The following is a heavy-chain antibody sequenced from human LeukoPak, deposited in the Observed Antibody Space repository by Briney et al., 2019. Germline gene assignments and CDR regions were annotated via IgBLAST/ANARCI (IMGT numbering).Heavy chain of an antibody. CDR2: INTNTGNP. V-gene: IGHV7-4-1*02. Sequence: ASVKVSCKASGGTFTHYVISWVRQAPGQGLEWMGWINTNTGNPTYAQGFTGRFVFSLDTSDSTAYLQISSLKAEDTAVYYCARESPYYYYYMDVWGKGTTVTVSS. J-gene: IGHJ6*03. CDR3: ARESPYYYYYMDV. CDR1: GGTFTHYV.